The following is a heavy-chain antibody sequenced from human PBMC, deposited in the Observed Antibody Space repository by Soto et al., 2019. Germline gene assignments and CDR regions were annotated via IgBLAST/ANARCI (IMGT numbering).Heavy chain of an antibody. D-gene: IGHD3-10*01. V-gene: IGHV4-39*01. CDR2: SYYSGGA. J-gene: IGHJ6*02. CDR1: GGSISSNDYS. Sequence: PSATLSITCTVSGGSISSNDYSWGWIRQPPGKGLEWIGNSYYSGGAYYNPPFKSRASISVDTSKNQFFLKLTSVTAGDTATYYCARTRGSAVYFYFYGMDVWGQGTTVTVSS. CDR3: ARTRGSAVYFYFYGMDV.